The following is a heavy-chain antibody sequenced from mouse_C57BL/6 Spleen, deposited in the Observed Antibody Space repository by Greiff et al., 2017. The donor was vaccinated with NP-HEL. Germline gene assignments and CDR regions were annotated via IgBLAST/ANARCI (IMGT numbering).Heavy chain of an antibody. V-gene: IGHV14-2*01. D-gene: IGHD2-4*01. CDR2: IDPEDGET. J-gene: IGHJ4*01. CDR3: ARISDDFVYAMDY. CDR1: GFNFKDYY. Sequence: VQLKESGAELVKPGASVKLSCTASGFNFKDYYMHWVKQRTEQGLEWIGRIDPEDGETKYAPKFKGKATITADTSTNTAYLQLSSLTSEDTAVDFCARISDDFVYAMDYWGQGTSVTVSS.